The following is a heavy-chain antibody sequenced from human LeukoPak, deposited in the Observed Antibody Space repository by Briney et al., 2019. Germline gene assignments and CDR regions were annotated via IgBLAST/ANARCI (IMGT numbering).Heavy chain of an antibody. CDR1: GYTLTSYY. CDR3: ANQEWLRFNLNAFDV. J-gene: IGHJ3*01. CDR2: VNPSGGST. Sequence: ASVKVSCEASGYTLTSYYMHWVRQAPGQGLEWMGIVNPSGGSTNYAQKFQGRVTMTRDMSTRTVYMELSSLRFEDTAVYYCANQEWLRFNLNAFDVWGQGTMVTVSS. V-gene: IGHV1-46*01. D-gene: IGHD5-12*01.